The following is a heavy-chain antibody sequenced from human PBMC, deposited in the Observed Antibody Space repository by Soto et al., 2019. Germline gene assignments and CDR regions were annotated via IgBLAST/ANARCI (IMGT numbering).Heavy chain of an antibody. V-gene: IGHV3-30-3*01. CDR3: AVQGGYSYGGFDY. Sequence: SGGSLRLSCAASGFTFSSYAMHWVRQAPGKGLEWVAVISYDGSNKYYADSVKGRFTISRDNSKNTLYLQMNSLRAEDTAVYYCAVQGGYSYGGFDYWGQGTLVTVSS. CDR1: GFTFSSYA. D-gene: IGHD5-18*01. J-gene: IGHJ4*02. CDR2: ISYDGSNK.